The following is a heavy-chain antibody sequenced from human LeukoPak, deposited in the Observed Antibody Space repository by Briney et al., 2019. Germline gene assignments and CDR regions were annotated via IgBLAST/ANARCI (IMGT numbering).Heavy chain of an antibody. CDR3: ARGSGSYSFNLLGFDP. CDR1: GFTFSSYA. Sequence: GGSLRLSCAASGFTFSSYAMSWVRQAPGKGLEWVSYISSSSSTIYYADSVKGRFTISRDNAKNSLYLQMNSLRAEDTAVYYCARGSGSYSFNLLGFDPWGQGTLVTVSS. D-gene: IGHD1-26*01. V-gene: IGHV3-48*01. CDR2: ISSSSSTI. J-gene: IGHJ5*02.